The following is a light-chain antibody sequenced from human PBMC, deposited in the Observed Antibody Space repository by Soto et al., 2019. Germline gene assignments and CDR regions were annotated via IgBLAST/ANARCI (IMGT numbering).Light chain of an antibody. CDR3: CSYAGSYTWV. Sequence: QSVLTQPRSVSGSPGQSVTISCTGTSSDVGGYNFVSWYQQHPGKAPKLMICDVSKRPSGVPDRFSGSKSGNTAPLTISGLQAEDEADYYCCSYAGSYTWVFGGGTQLTVL. CDR1: SSDVGGYNF. CDR2: DVS. J-gene: IGLJ3*02. V-gene: IGLV2-11*01.